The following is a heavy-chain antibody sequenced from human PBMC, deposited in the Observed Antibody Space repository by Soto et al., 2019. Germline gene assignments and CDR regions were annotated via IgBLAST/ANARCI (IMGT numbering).Heavy chain of an antibody. D-gene: IGHD3-22*01. Sequence: AVKVSYTDSGGPFSSSAISWVQQAPGQGLEWMGGIIPIFGTANYAQKFQGRVTITADESTSTAYMELSRLRSDDTAVYYCARGPNYSISSGLVLTYCFDYWGQGTLVTVSS. CDR3: ARGPNYSISSGLVLTYCFDY. J-gene: IGHJ4*02. V-gene: IGHV1-69*13. CDR1: GGPFSSSA. CDR2: IIPIFGTA.